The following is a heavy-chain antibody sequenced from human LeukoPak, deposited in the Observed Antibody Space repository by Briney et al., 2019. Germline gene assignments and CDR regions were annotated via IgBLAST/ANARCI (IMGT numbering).Heavy chain of an antibody. Sequence: GGSLRLSCAASGFTFSSYSMNWVRQAPGKGLEWVSSISSSSSYIYYADSVKGRFTISRDNAKNSLYLQMNSLRAEDTAVYYCARAKEYSSALNDCWGQGTLVTVSS. CDR1: GFTFSSYS. V-gene: IGHV3-21*01. CDR2: ISSSSSYI. J-gene: IGHJ4*02. D-gene: IGHD6-6*01. CDR3: ARAKEYSSALNDC.